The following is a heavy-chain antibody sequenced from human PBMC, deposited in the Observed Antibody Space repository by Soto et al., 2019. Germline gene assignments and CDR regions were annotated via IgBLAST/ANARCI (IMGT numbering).Heavy chain of an antibody. D-gene: IGHD1-26*01. J-gene: IGHJ4*02. CDR1: GFSLTTDRVG. Sequence: QITLKESGPTLVKPTQTLTLTCTFSGFSLTTDRVGVGWIRQPPGEALEWLAVIYWDDSKTYRPSLESRLTITKDTPNNQVALTMTNMDSLDTATYYCAHAYGGRSLYWGQGTLVTVSS. V-gene: IGHV2-5*02. CDR2: IYWDDSK. CDR3: AHAYGGRSLY.